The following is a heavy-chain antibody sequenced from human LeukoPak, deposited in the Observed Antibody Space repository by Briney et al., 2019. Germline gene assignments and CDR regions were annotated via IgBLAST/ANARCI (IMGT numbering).Heavy chain of an antibody. D-gene: IGHD3-3*01. Sequence: PGGSLRLLCAACGFTFSSYWMGWVRQARGKGREWVANINEDGSHKYYVDSEKGRYNIARENEKNSLYLQMNSQRGEDRGVYFCARFPIITIVFDCWGQGTLVTVSS. J-gene: IGHJ4*02. V-gene: IGHV3-7*01. CDR2: INEDGSHK. CDR3: ARFPIITIVFDC. CDR1: GFTFSSYW.